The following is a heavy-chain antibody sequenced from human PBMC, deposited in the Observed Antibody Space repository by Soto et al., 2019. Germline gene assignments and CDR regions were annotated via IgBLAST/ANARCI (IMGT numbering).Heavy chain of an antibody. J-gene: IGHJ4*02. V-gene: IGHV3-21*01. Sequence: EVQLVESGGGLVKPGGSLRLSCAASGFTFSSYSMNWVRQAPGKGLEWVSSISSSSSYIYYADSVKGRFTISRDNAKNSLYLQMNSLRAEDTDVYYCASVGGQLVPGFDYWGQGTLVTVSS. CDR3: ASVGGQLVPGFDY. D-gene: IGHD6-6*01. CDR2: ISSSSSYI. CDR1: GFTFSSYS.